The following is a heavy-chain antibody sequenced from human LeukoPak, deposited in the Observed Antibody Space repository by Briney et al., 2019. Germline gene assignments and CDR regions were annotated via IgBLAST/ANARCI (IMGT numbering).Heavy chain of an antibody. D-gene: IGHD3-16*01. CDR2: ISSSRSYT. V-gene: IGHV3-11*06. CDR3: ASGGGGIVIGHY. CDR1: GFTFSDYY. Sequence: GGSLRLSCAASGFTFSDYYMTWIRQAPGKGLEWVSDISSSRSYTNYADSVKGRFTISRDNAKNSLYLQMNSLRADDTAVYYSASGGGGIVIGHYWGQGTLVTVSS. J-gene: IGHJ4*02.